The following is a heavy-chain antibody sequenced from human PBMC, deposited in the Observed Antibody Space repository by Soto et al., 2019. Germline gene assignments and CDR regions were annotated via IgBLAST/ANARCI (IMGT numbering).Heavy chain of an antibody. V-gene: IGHV3-66*01. CDR2: IYSGSST. Sequence: EVQLVESGGGLVQPGGSLRLSCAASGFTVSSNYMSWVRQAPGKGLEWVSVIYSGSSTYYADSVKGRFTVSRDNSKNTLYLQMNSLRAEDTAVYYCARNVIRGVLNYYMDVWGTGTTVTVSS. CDR3: ARNVIRGVLNYYMDV. CDR1: GFTVSSNY. J-gene: IGHJ6*03. D-gene: IGHD3-10*01.